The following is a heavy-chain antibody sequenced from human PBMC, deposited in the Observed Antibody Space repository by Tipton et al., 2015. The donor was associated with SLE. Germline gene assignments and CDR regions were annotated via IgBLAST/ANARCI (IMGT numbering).Heavy chain of an antibody. D-gene: IGHD3-3*02. CDR3: ARGRRLISP. CDR1: GGSFSGYY. Sequence: TLSLTCAVYGGSFSGYYWSWIRQPPGKGLEWIGEINHSGSTNYNPSLKSRVTISVDTSKNQFSLKLSSVTAADTAVYYCARGRRLISPWGQGTLVTVSS. J-gene: IGHJ5*02. CDR2: INHSGST. V-gene: IGHV4-34*01.